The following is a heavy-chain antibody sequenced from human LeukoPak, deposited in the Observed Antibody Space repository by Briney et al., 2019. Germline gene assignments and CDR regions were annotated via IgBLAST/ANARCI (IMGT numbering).Heavy chain of an antibody. D-gene: IGHD6-19*01. CDR1: GFTFSNAW. V-gene: IGHV3-15*01. CDR2: IKSKTDGGAT. J-gene: IGHJ6*03. Sequence: GGSLRLSCAASGFTFSNAWMSWVRQAPGKGLEWVGRIKSKTDGGATDYAAPVKGRFTISRDDSKNTLYLQMNSLKTEDTAVYYCTTQYSSGWYGLYYYYMDVWGKGTTVTVSS. CDR3: TTQYSSGWYGLYYYYMDV.